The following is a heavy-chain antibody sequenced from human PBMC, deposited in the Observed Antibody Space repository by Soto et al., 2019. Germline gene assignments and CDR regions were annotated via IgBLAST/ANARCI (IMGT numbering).Heavy chain of an antibody. CDR1: GGSISSYY. CDR2: IYYSGST. CDR3: ARVGYSGSLYYFDY. Sequence: SETLSLTCTVSGGSISSYYWSWIRQPPGKGLEWIGYIYYSGSTNYNPSLKSRVTISVDTSKNQFSLKLSSVTAADTAVYYCARVGYSGSLYYFDYWGQGTLVTVSS. D-gene: IGHD1-26*01. V-gene: IGHV4-59*01. J-gene: IGHJ4*02.